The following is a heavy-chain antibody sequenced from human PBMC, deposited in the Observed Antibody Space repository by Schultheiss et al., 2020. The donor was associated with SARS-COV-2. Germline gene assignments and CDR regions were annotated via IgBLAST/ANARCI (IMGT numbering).Heavy chain of an antibody. J-gene: IGHJ6*02. V-gene: IGHV3-23*01. CDR2: ISGSGGST. Sequence: ETLSLTCTVSGGSISSYYWSWIRQPPGKGLEWVSAISGSGGSTYYADSVKGRFTISRDNSKNTLYLQMNSLRAEDTAVYYCARARVVLDYYYGMDVWGQGTTVTVSS. CDR1: GGSISSYY. CDR3: ARARVVLDYYYGMDV. D-gene: IGHD3-3*01.